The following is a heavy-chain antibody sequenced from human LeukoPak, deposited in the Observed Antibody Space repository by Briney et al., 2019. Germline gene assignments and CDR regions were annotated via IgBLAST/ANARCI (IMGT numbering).Heavy chain of an antibody. CDR2: ISSYDGSNQ. CDR1: GFSFSSYS. Sequence: GGSLRLSCVVSGFSFSSYSLHWVRQAPGRGLEWVAVISSYDGSNQYYADSVKGRFTISRDNSIHTMYLQMSILRPEDTAVYYCVRDWKQTLVVSNSRQGPFDLWGQGTLVTVSS. CDR3: VRDWKQTLVVSNSRQGPFDL. V-gene: IGHV3-30-3*01. J-gene: IGHJ4*02. D-gene: IGHD2-8*02.